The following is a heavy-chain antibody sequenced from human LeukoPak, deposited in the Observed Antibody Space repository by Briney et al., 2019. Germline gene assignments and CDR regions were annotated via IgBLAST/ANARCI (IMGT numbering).Heavy chain of an antibody. V-gene: IGHV3-23*01. D-gene: IGHD5-18*01. Sequence: PGGSLRLSCVVSGFTFSTYAMSWIRQAPGKGLEWVSAISGSGDNTYYADSVKGRFTISRDTSKNALFLQMNSLRAEDTAVYYCAKDRGYNYGLCDYWGQGTLVTVSS. J-gene: IGHJ4*02. CDR1: GFTFSTYA. CDR3: AKDRGYNYGLCDY. CDR2: ISGSGDNT.